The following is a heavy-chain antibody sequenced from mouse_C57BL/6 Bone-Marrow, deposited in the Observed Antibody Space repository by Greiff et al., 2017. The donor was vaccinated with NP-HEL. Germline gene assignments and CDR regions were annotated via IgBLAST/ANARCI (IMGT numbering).Heavy chain of an antibody. CDR1: GFTFSSYA. D-gene: IGHD3-2*01. Sequence: VQLKESGGGLVKPGGSLKLSCAASGFTFSSYAMSWVRQTPEKRLEWVATISDGGSYTYYPDNVKGRFTISRDNAKNNLYLQMSHLKSEDTAMYYCARELDSRGFDYWGQGTTLTVSS. CDR2: ISDGGSYT. J-gene: IGHJ2*01. V-gene: IGHV5-4*01. CDR3: ARELDSRGFDY.